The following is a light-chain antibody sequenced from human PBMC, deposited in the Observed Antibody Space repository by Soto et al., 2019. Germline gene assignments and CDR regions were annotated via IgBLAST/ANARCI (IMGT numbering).Light chain of an antibody. J-gene: IGKJ1*01. Sequence: EIVLTQSPGTLSLSPGERATLSCRASQSVSSSYLAWYQQKPGQAPRLLIYVASSRATGIPDRFSGSGSGTDFTLTISRLEPEDFAVYYCQQYGSSRWTFGQGTKVEI. CDR3: QQYGSSRWT. V-gene: IGKV3-20*01. CDR1: QSVSSSY. CDR2: VAS.